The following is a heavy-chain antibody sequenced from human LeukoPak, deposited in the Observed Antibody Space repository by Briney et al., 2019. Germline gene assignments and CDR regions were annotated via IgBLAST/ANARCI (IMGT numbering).Heavy chain of an antibody. J-gene: IGHJ4*02. CDR3: ARDYTIAAAGTPSY. Sequence: GASVKVSGKASGYTPTGYYMHWVRHAPGQGLEWMGWINPNSGGTNYAQKFQGRVTMTRDTSISTAYMELSRLRSDDTAVYYCARDYTIAAAGTPSYWGQGTLVTVSS. V-gene: IGHV1-2*02. D-gene: IGHD6-13*01. CDR1: GYTPTGYY. CDR2: INPNSGGT.